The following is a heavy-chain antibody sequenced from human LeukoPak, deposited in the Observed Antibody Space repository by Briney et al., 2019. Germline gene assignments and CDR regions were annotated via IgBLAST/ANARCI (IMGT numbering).Heavy chain of an antibody. D-gene: IGHD3-10*01. CDR1: GFTVSSNY. J-gene: IGHJ4*02. CDR2: IYSGGST. Sequence: GGSLRLSCAASGFTVSSNYMSWVRQAPGRGLEWVSVIYSGGSTYYADSVKGRFTISRDNSKNPLYLQMNRLRAEDTAVYYCARGSLGYGSGSYQKDYWGQGTLVTVSS. V-gene: IGHV3-66*01. CDR3: ARGSLGYGSGSYQKDY.